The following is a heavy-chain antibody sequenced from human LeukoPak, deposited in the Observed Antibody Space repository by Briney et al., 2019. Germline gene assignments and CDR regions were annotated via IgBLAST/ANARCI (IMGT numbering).Heavy chain of an antibody. CDR3: TRGNSSSWYVNWFDP. V-gene: IGHV3-49*04. Sequence: GGSLRLSCTGSGFTFGDYGMSWVRQAPGKGLEWVGFIRSKAYGGTTEYAASVKGRFTISGDDSKSIAYLQMNSLKTEDTAVYYCTRGNSSSWYVNWFDPWGQGTLVTVSS. CDR1: GFTFGDYG. CDR2: IRSKAYGGTT. D-gene: IGHD6-13*01. J-gene: IGHJ5*02.